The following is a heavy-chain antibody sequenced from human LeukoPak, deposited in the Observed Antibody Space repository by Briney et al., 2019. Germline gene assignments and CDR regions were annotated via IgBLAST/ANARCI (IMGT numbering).Heavy chain of an antibody. J-gene: IGHJ4*02. V-gene: IGHV3-21*01. D-gene: IGHD2-15*01. CDR2: ISSSSSYI. CDR1: GFTFSSYS. Sequence: GGSLRLSCAASGFTFSSYSMNRVRQAPGKGLEWVSSISSSSSYIYYADSVKGRFTISRDNAKNSLYLQMNSLRAEDTAVYYCARGLCSGGSCQYYVDYWGQGTLVTVSS. CDR3: ARGLCSGGSCQYYVDY.